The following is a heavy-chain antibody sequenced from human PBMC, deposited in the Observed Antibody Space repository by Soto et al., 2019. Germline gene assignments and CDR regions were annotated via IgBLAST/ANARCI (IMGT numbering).Heavy chain of an antibody. CDR3: AREGAGTTSYYYGMDV. J-gene: IGHJ6*02. V-gene: IGHV4-30-4*01. D-gene: IGHD1-7*01. Sequence: QVQLQESGPGLVKPSQTLSLTCTVSGGSISSGDYYWSWIRQPPGKGLEWIGYIYYSGSTYYNPSLKSRVTISVDTSKNQFSLKLSSVTAADTAVYYCAREGAGTTSYYYGMDVCGQGTTVTVSS. CDR2: IYYSGST. CDR1: GGSISSGDYY.